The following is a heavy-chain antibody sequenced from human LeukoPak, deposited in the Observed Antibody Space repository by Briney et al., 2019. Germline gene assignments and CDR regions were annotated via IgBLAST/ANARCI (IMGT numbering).Heavy chain of an antibody. J-gene: IGHJ4*02. V-gene: IGHV3-53*01. Sequence: GGSLRLSCAASGFTVSRNYMSWDRQAPGKGLEWVSVIYSGGSTYYADTVKGRFTISRDNSKNTLYLQMNSLRAEDTAVYYCARRYDSSGYYYFWGQGTLITVSS. D-gene: IGHD3-22*01. CDR3: ARRYDSSGYYYF. CDR2: IYSGGST. CDR1: GFTVSRNY.